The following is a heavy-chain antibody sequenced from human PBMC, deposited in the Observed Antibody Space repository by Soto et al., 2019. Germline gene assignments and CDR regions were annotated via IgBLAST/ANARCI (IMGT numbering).Heavy chain of an antibody. D-gene: IGHD6-13*01. CDR1: GEPFSGYY. V-gene: IGHV4-34*01. CDR3: ARSYGSSWYMTFDY. J-gene: IGHJ4*02. Sequence: QVQLQQWGAGLLKPSETLSLTCAVYGEPFSGYYWSWIRQPPGKGLEWIGEINHSGSTNYNPSLKSRVTISVDTSKNQFSLKLSSVTAADTAVYYCARSYGSSWYMTFDYWGQGTLVTVSS. CDR2: INHSGST.